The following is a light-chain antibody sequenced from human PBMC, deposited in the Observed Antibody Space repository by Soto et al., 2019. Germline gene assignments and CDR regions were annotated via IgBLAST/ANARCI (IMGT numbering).Light chain of an antibody. CDR3: QHYNSYSEA. V-gene: IGKV1-5*03. J-gene: IGKJ1*01. CDR2: KAS. CDR1: QTISSW. Sequence: DIQMTQSPSTLSGSVGDRVTIACRASQTISSWLAWYQKKPGKDPKLLIYKASTLKSGVPSRFSGSGAGTEFTLTVSRLQPDDFATYYCQHYNSYSEAFGKGTKV.